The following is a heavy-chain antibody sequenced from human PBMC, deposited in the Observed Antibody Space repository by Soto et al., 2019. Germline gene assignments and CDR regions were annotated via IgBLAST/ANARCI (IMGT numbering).Heavy chain of an antibody. Sequence: GESLKISCKGSVYSFTSYWIGWVRQMPGKGLEWMGIIYPGDSDTRYSPSFQGQVTISADKSISTAYLQWSSLKASDTAMYYCAISTPYSSSWYRSENYFDYWGQGTLVTVSS. CDR3: AISTPYSSSWYRSENYFDY. CDR2: IYPGDSDT. J-gene: IGHJ4*02. CDR1: VYSFTSYW. V-gene: IGHV5-51*01. D-gene: IGHD6-13*01.